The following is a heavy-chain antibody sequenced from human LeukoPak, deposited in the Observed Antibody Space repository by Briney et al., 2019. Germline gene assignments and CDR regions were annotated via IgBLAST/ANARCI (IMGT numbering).Heavy chain of an antibody. CDR1: GFTFSSYS. J-gene: IGHJ5*02. Sequence: GGSLRLSCAASGFTFSSYSMNWVRQAPGKGLEWVSSISSSSSYIYYADSVKGRFTISRDNAKNSLYLQMDSLRAEDTAVYYCARDSYDFWSGQNWFDPWGQGTLVTVSS. V-gene: IGHV3-21*01. CDR2: ISSSSSYI. D-gene: IGHD3-3*01. CDR3: ARDSYDFWSGQNWFDP.